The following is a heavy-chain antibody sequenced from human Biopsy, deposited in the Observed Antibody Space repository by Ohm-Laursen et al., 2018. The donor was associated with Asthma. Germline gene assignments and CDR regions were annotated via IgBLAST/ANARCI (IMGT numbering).Heavy chain of an antibody. D-gene: IGHD4-11*01. CDR1: GFTFSRYA. V-gene: IGHV3-30*18. CDR3: AKRRGYSDFNDFDY. CDR2: ISHDGQTQ. J-gene: IGHJ4*01. Sequence: SLRLSCAASGFTFSRYAIHWVRQAPGKALEWVAVISHDGQTQHYAESVKGRFALSRDNSQNTLYLQMISLRTDDTAVYYCAKRRGYSDFNDFDYWGHGTLVTVSS.